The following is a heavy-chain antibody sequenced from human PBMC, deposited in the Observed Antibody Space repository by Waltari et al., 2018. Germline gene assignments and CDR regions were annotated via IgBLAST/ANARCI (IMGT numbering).Heavy chain of an antibody. V-gene: IGHV1-69*02. D-gene: IGHD3-22*01. CDR3: ARGSSGYYSGYFDL. CDR2: INPILGIA. Sequence: QVQLVQSGAEVKKPGSSVKVSCKASGGTFSSYTISWVRQAPGQGLDWLGRINPILGIANYAQKFQGRVTITADKSTSTAYMELSSLRSEDTAVYYCARGSSGYYSGYFDLWGRGTLVTVSS. J-gene: IGHJ2*01. CDR1: GGTFSSYT.